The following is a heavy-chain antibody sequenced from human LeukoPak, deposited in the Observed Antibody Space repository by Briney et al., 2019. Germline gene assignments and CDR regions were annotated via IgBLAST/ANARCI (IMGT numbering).Heavy chain of an antibody. CDR3: TRDVIGGILVVPAAF. D-gene: IGHD2-2*01. J-gene: IGHJ4*02. CDR2: ILTSGNT. Sequence: SETLSLTCNVSGDSVGSGSHYWSWVRQPAGRRLEWIGRILTSGNTHYNPSLKGRVTISLDTSKNHFSLKLSSVTAADTAFYYCTRDVIGGILVVPAAFWGQGTLVTVSS. CDR1: GDSVGSGSHY. V-gene: IGHV4-61*02.